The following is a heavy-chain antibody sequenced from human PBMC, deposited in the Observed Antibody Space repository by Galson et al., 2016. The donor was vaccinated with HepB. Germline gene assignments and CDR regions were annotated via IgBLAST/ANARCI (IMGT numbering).Heavy chain of an antibody. CDR3: AKPHFPLGNYFDF. D-gene: IGHD3-16*01. Sequence: SLRLSCAASGSTFNTYGMHWVRQAPGKGLEWVAVIWHDGTIKYNADSVQGRFTISRDNSKNTLYLHMDSLRVEDTAVYYCAKPHFPLGNYFDFWGQGTLVTVSS. CDR1: GSTFNTYG. J-gene: IGHJ4*02. CDR2: IWHDGTIK. V-gene: IGHV3-33*06.